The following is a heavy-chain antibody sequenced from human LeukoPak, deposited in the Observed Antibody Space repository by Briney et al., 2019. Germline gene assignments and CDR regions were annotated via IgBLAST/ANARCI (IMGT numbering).Heavy chain of an antibody. J-gene: IGHJ4*02. CDR1: GFSFSTYS. CDR2: IVGSSSNI. D-gene: IGHD1-1*01. V-gene: IGHV3-48*04. CDR3: ATDSPETAAFDY. Sequence: GGSLRLSCTASGFSFSTYSMNWVRQAPGKGLEWVSYIVGSSSNIYYADSVKGRFTISRDNSKNSLYLQMDSLRAEDTAVYYCATDSPETAAFDYWGQGTLVTVSS.